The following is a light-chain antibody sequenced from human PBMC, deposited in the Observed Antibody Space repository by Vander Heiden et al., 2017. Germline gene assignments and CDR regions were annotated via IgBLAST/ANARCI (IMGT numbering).Light chain of an antibody. CDR1: QSVSSN. Sequence: IVMPQSPATLSVCPGERATLSCRASQSVSSNLAWYQQKPGQAPRLLIYGASTRATGIPARFSGSGSGTEFTLTISSLQSEDFAVYYCQQYSNWPITFGQGTRLEIK. J-gene: IGKJ5*01. CDR2: GAS. V-gene: IGKV3-15*01. CDR3: QQYSNWPIT.